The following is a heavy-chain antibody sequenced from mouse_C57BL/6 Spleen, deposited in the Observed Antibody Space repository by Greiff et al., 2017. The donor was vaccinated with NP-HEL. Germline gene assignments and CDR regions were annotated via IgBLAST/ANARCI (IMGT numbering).Heavy chain of an antibody. Sequence: QVQLKESGAELVMPGASVKLSCKASGYTFTSYWMHWVKQRPGQGLEWIGDIYPGSGSTNYNEKFKSKATLTVDTSSSTAYMQLSSLTSEDSAVYYCARDWASFDYWGQGTTLTVSS. D-gene: IGHD4-1*01. CDR3: ARDWASFDY. V-gene: IGHV1-55*01. CDR1: GYTFTSYW. CDR2: IYPGSGST. J-gene: IGHJ2*01.